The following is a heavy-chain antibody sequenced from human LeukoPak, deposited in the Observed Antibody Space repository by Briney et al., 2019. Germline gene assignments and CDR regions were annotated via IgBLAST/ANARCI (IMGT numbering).Heavy chain of an antibody. CDR2: IRYDGSNK. Sequence: GGSLRLSCAASGFTFSSYGMHWVRQAPDKGLEWVAFIRYDGSNKYYADSVKGRFTISRDNSKNTLYLQMNSLRAEDTAVYYCAKIPSAVPGRGLDYWGQGTLVTVSS. CDR3: AKIPSAVPGRGLDY. J-gene: IGHJ4*02. V-gene: IGHV3-30*02. CDR1: GFTFSSYG. D-gene: IGHD6-19*01.